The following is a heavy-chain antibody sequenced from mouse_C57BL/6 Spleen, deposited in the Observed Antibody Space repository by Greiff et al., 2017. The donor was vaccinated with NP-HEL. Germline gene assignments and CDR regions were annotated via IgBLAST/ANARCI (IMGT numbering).Heavy chain of an antibody. J-gene: IGHJ3*01. CDR3: ARDSSGYGTWFAY. V-gene: IGHV2-6*03. D-gene: IGHD3-2*02. CDR1: GFSLTSYG. Sequence: QVQLKESGPGLVAPSQSLSITCTVSGFSLTSYGVHWVRQPPGKGLEWLVVIWSDGSTPYNSALKSRLSISKDNSKSQVFLKMNSLQTDDTAMYYCARDSSGYGTWFAYWGQGTLVTVSA. CDR2: IWSDGST.